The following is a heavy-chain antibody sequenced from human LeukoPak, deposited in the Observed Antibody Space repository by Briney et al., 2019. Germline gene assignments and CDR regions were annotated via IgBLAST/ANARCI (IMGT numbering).Heavy chain of an antibody. CDR1: GFTFSSYA. CDR3: ARDGEEGYCSSTSCYAEDFDY. J-gene: IGHJ4*02. Sequence: GGSLRLSCAVSGFTFSSYAVHWVRQAPGKGLEWEAVISYDGSNKYYADSVKGRFTSSRDNSKNTLYLQMNSLRAEDTAVYYCARDGEEGYCSSTSCYAEDFDYWGQETLVTVSS. V-gene: IGHV3-30*04. D-gene: IGHD2-2*01. CDR2: ISYDGSNK.